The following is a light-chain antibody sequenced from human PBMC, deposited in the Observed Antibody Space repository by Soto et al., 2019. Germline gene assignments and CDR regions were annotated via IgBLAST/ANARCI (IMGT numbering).Light chain of an antibody. J-gene: IGKJ5*01. CDR1: LPISNY. CDR2: AAS. Sequence: IQKTQTPSSLSASLGDRGTITCRSILPISNYLAWYQQKPGKAPKLLIYAASNFQSGVPSRFSGSGSGTHFTLTISSLQPQDFATYYCQQLYGYPITFGQGTRLEI. CDR3: QQLYGYPIT. V-gene: IGKV1-9*01.